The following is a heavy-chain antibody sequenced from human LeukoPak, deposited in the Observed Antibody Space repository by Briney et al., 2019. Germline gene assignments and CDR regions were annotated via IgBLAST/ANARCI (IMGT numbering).Heavy chain of an antibody. CDR3: ASLVVPTATDAFDI. V-gene: IGHV3-74*01. Sequence: GGSLRLSCAASGFTFSSYWMHWVRQAPGKGLVWVSRINSDGSSTSYADSVKGRFTISRDNAKNTLYLQMNSLRAEDTAVYYCASLVVPTATDAFDIWGQGTMVTVSS. CDR1: GFTFSSYW. D-gene: IGHD2-2*01. J-gene: IGHJ3*02. CDR2: INSDGSST.